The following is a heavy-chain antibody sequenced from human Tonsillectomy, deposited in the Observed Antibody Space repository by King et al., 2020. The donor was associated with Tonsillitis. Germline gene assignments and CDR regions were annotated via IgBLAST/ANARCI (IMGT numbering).Heavy chain of an antibody. J-gene: IGHJ2*01. CDR2: IIPIFDTT. V-gene: IGHV1-69*01. CDR3: ARDLGYYDSSGYQNWYFDL. D-gene: IGHD3-22*01. Sequence: VQLVESGAEVKKPGSSVKDSCKPSGGTFSSSAINWVRQAPGQGLEWMGGIIPIFDTTNYAQKFQGRVTVTADESTNTAYMELSSLRSEDTAVYYCARDLGYYDSSGYQNWYFDLWGRGTLVSVAS. CDR1: GGTFSSSA.